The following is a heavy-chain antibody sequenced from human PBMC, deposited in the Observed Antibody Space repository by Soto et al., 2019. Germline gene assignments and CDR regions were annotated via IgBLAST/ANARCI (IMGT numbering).Heavy chain of an antibody. CDR3: AREEGYCGGGSCFRSAFDL. CDR2: ISWNSGSI. CDR1: GFTFDDYA. D-gene: IGHD2-15*01. V-gene: IGHV3-9*01. Sequence: GGSLRLSCAASGFTFDDYAMHWVRQAPGKGLEWVSGISWNSGSIGYADSVKGRFAISRDNAKNSVYLQMNSLRAEDTAVYYCAREEGYCGGGSCFRSAFDLWGQGTVVTVSS. J-gene: IGHJ3*01.